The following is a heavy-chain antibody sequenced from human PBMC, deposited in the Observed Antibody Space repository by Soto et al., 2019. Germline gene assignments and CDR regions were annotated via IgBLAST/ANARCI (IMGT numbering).Heavy chain of an antibody. D-gene: IGHD3-22*01. CDR2: IIPIFGTA. CDR1: GGTFRSYA. Sequence: QVQLVQSGAEVKKPGSSVKVSCKASGGTFRSYAISWVRQAPGQGLEWLWGIIPIFGTANYAQKFQGRVTITADESTSTAYMELSSLRSEDTAVYYCARANYYDSSGYYYAGKWFDPWGQGTLVTVSS. CDR3: ARANYYDSSGYYYAGKWFDP. V-gene: IGHV1-69*01. J-gene: IGHJ5*02.